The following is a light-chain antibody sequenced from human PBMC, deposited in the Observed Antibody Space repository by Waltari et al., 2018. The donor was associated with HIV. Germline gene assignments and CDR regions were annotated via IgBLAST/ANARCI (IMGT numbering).Light chain of an antibody. J-gene: IGLJ2*01. Sequence: SSVLTQPPSVSVAPGETARLTCESNNIGSKIVHWYQRRPGQAPVLVIYYDNDRPSGTPERFSGSNSGNTATLTISRVEAGDAADYYCQVWDSSSDHPGAFGGGTKLTVL. CDR2: YDN. V-gene: IGLV3-21*04. CDR3: QVWDSSSDHPGA. CDR1: NIGSKI.